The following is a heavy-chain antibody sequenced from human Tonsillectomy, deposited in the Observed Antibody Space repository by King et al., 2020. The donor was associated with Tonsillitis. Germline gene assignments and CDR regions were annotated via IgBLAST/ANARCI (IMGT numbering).Heavy chain of an antibody. CDR3: ARDRVTTHLFDY. Sequence: VQLVESGGGVVQPGRSLRLSCAASGFTFSSYAMHWVRQAPGKGLEWVAVISYDGSNKYYADSVKGRFTISRDNSKNTLYLQMNSLRAEDTAVYYCARDRVTTHLFDYWGQGTLVTVSS. CDR2: ISYDGSNK. V-gene: IGHV3-30*01. D-gene: IGHD4-17*01. CDR1: GFTFSSYA. J-gene: IGHJ4*02.